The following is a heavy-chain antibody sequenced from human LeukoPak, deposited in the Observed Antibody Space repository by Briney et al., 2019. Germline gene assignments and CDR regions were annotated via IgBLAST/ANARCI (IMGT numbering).Heavy chain of an antibody. CDR3: ARDGRLDGYNGIVDN. CDR1: GFTFSDYW. J-gene: IGHJ4*02. Sequence: GGTLSLSCAASGFTFSDYWMHWVRHAPGKGLVWVSSIKSNGRTTSYADSVKGRFTISRDNAKNTLYLQMNSLRVEDTAVYYCARDGRLDGYNGIVDNWGQGTLVTVSS. CDR2: IKSNGRTT. V-gene: IGHV3-74*01. D-gene: IGHD5-24*01.